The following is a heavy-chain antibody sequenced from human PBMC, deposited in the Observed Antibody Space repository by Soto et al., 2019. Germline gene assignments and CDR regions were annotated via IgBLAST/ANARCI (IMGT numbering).Heavy chain of an antibody. V-gene: IGHV1-8*01. Sequence: ASVKVSCKASGYTFTSYDINWVRQATGQGLEWMGWMNPNSGNTGCAQKFQGRVTMTRNTSISTAYMELSSLRSEDTAVYYCARGGEVSNYGVLSDYWGRRTMVPVSS. CDR1: GYTFTSYD. CDR2: MNPNSGNT. D-gene: IGHD4-4*01. J-gene: IGHJ4*02. CDR3: ARGGEVSNYGVLSDY.